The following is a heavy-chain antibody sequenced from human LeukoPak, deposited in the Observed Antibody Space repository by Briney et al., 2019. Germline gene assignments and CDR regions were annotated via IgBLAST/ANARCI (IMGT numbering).Heavy chain of an antibody. V-gene: IGHV4-4*07. CDR1: GGSINSYY. Sequence: SETLSLTCAVSGGSINSYYWSWIRQPAGKGLEWIGRIYSSGSTNYNPSLKSRVIMSVDTSKNQFSLKLSSMTAADTAVYYCARGGSSWNNWFDPWGQGTLVTVSS. CDR2: IYSSGST. D-gene: IGHD6-13*01. J-gene: IGHJ5*02. CDR3: ARGGSSWNNWFDP.